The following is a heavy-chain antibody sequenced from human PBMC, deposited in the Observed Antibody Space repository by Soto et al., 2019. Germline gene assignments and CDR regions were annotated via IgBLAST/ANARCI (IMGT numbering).Heavy chain of an antibody. J-gene: IGHJ6*02. V-gene: IGHV3-23*01. CDR2: ISGSGGST. D-gene: IGHD4-17*01. CDR3: ARDYDYGDYVLSLYYYYGMDV. CDR1: GFTFSSYA. Sequence: GGSLRLSCAASGFTFSSYAMSWVRQAPGKGLEWVSAISGSGGSTYYADSVKGRFTISRDNSKNTLYLQMNSLRAEDTAVYYCARDYDYGDYVLSLYYYYGMDVWGQGTTVTVSS.